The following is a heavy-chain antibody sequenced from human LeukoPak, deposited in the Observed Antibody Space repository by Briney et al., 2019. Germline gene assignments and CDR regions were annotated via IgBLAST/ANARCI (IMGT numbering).Heavy chain of an antibody. J-gene: IGHJ4*02. V-gene: IGHV1-2*02. CDR3: ARLHCSTTSCYMGIYFDY. CDR2: INPNSGEA. D-gene: IGHD2-2*01. CDR1: GYSFTDYY. Sequence: ASVKVSCRASGYSFTDYYVHWGRQAPGQGLEWMGWINPNSGEAGYAHQFQGRVTMSRDKSISTAYMEMSRLRSDDTAVYFCARLHCSTTSCYMGIYFDYWGQGTLVTVSS.